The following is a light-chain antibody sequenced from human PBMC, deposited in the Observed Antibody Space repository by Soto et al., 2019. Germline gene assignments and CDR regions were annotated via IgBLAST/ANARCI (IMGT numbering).Light chain of an antibody. V-gene: IGKV3-20*01. CDR2: GAS. Sequence: EIVLTHSPGTLSLSPGESATLSCRASQSVSSSYLAWYQQKPGQAPRLLIYGASSRATGIPDRFSGSGSWTDFTLTISRLEPEDFAVYYWQQYGSSRTVGQGTKVESK. CDR3: QQYGSSRT. CDR1: QSVSSSY. J-gene: IGKJ1*01.